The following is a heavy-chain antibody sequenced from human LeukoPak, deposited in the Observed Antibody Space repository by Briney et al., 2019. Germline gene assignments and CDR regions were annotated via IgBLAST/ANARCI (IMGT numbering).Heavy chain of an antibody. Sequence: SGGSLRLSCAASGFTFSSYAMSWVRQAPGKRLEWVSAISGSGGSTYYADSVKGRFTISGDNSKNTLYLQMNSLRAEDTAVYYCAKMRGYYYDSSGLHDAFDIWGQGTMVTVSS. V-gene: IGHV3-23*01. D-gene: IGHD3-22*01. J-gene: IGHJ3*02. CDR3: AKMRGYYYDSSGLHDAFDI. CDR2: ISGSGGST. CDR1: GFTFSSYA.